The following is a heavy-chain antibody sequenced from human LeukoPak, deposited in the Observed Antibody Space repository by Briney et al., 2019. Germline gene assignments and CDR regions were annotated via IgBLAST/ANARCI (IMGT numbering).Heavy chain of an antibody. Sequence: GGSLRLSCAASGFTFSIYDMHWVRQAPGKGLEWVAFIRDDGSNKYYADSVKGRFTISRDYAKSTLYLQMNSLRAEDTAVYHCAQGGRRFLRWGQGTLVTVSS. CDR3: AQGGRRFLR. V-gene: IGHV3-30*02. CDR1: GFTFSIYD. J-gene: IGHJ4*02. D-gene: IGHD3-3*01. CDR2: IRDDGSNK.